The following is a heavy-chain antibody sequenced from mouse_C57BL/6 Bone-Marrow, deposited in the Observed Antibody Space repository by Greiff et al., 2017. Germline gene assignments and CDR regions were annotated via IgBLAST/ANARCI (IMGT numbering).Heavy chain of an antibody. CDR2: IDPSDSYT. CDR1: GYTFTSYW. D-gene: IGHD1-1*01. J-gene: IGHJ4*01. V-gene: IGHV1-59*01. CDR3: ARDGSSYPYYAMDY. Sequence: VQLQQPGAELVRPGTSVKLSCKASGYTFTSYWMHWVKQRPGQGLEWIGVIDPSDSYTNYNQKFKGKATLTVDTSSSTAYMQLSSLTSEDSAVYYCARDGSSYPYYAMDYWGQGTSVTVSS.